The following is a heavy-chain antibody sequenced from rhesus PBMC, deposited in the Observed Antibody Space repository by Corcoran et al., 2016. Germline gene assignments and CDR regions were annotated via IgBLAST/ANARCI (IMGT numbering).Heavy chain of an antibody. D-gene: IGHD3-22*01. CDR2: SYGSTM. Sequence: EVQLAESGGGWVKPGVSRRLSWAASGFTVSSYWRSWVRQAPGKGLEWLTDSYGSTMYYGDAVKGRFTISRDNAKNSLYLQMNSLRAEDTAVYYCTRIRPAYFDYWGQGVLVTVSS. CDR3: TRIRPAYFDY. J-gene: IGHJ4*01. CDR1: GFTVSSYW. V-gene: IGHV3-11*01.